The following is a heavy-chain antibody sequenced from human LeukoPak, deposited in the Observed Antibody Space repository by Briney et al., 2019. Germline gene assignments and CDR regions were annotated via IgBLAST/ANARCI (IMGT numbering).Heavy chain of an antibody. V-gene: IGHV3-23*01. D-gene: IGHD6-13*01. Sequence: GGSLRLSCAASGFTFSSYAMSWVRQAPGKGLEWVSAISGSGGSTYYADSVKGRFTISGDNSKNTLYLQMNSLRAEDTAVYYCAKDPSLIAAEAYFDYWGQGTLVTVSS. J-gene: IGHJ4*02. CDR1: GFTFSSYA. CDR3: AKDPSLIAAEAYFDY. CDR2: ISGSGGST.